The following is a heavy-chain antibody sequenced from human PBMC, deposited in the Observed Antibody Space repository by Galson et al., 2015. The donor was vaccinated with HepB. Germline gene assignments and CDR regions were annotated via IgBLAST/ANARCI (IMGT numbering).Heavy chain of an antibody. J-gene: IGHJ6*02. CDR1: GGTFSSYA. CDR2: ITPIFGTA. CDR3: ARGVYYGSGTGGYYYYGMDV. V-gene: IGHV1-69*13. Sequence: SVKVSCKASGGTFSSYAISWVRQAPGQGLEWMGGITPIFGTANYAQKFQGRVTITADESTSTAYMELSSLRSEDTAVYYCARGVYYGSGTGGYYYYGMDVWGQGTTVTVSS. D-gene: IGHD3-10*01.